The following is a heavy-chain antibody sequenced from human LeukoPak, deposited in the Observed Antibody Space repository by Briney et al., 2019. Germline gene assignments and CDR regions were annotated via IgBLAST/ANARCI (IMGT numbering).Heavy chain of an antibody. V-gene: IGHV3-23*01. J-gene: IGHJ4*02. Sequence: QPGGSLRLSCAASGFTFSSYAMSWVRQAPGKGLEWVSAISGSGGSTYYADSVKGRFTISRDNSKNTPYLQMNSLRAEDTAVYYCAKDRLLHSYGMYYFDYWGQGTLVTVSS. D-gene: IGHD5-18*01. CDR3: AKDRLLHSYGMYYFDY. CDR2: ISGSGGST. CDR1: GFTFSSYA.